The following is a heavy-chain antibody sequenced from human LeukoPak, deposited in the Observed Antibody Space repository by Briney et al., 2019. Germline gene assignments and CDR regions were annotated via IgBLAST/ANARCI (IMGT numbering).Heavy chain of an antibody. J-gene: IGHJ4*02. D-gene: IGHD6-19*01. CDR3: ARQGELGVAGYDY. V-gene: IGHV5-51*01. CDR1: GYSFTSYW. CDR2: IYPDDADT. Sequence: GESLKISCKVSGYSFTSYWIAWVRQMPGKGLEWTGIIYPDDADTTYSPSFEGQVTFSVDRFVSTAYLHWSSLKASDTAMYYCARQGELGVAGYDYWGQGTRVTVSS.